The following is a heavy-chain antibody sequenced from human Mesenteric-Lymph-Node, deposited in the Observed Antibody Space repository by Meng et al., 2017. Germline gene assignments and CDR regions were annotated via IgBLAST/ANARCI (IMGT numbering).Heavy chain of an antibody. Sequence: GESLKISCAASGFTFSSYEMNWVRQAPGKGLEWVSVIYSCGSTYYADSVKGRFTISRDNSKNTLYLQMNSLRAEDTAVYYCARDRWIAAAGTIFDYWGQGTLVTVSS. D-gene: IGHD6-13*01. J-gene: IGHJ4*02. CDR1: GFTFSSYE. CDR2: IYSCGST. CDR3: ARDRWIAAAGTIFDY. V-gene: IGHV3-66*03.